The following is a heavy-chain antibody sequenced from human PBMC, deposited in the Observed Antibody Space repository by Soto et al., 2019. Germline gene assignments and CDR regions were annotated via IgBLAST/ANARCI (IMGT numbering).Heavy chain of an antibody. V-gene: IGHV1-69*06. CDR2: IIPIFGTA. J-gene: IGHJ6*02. Sequence: QVQLVQSGAEVKKPGSSVKVSCKASGGTFSSYAISWVRQAPGQGLEWMGGIIPIFGTANYAQKFQGRVTIHADKSTSTAYMELSSLRSEDTAVYYCASYSGSYRIPYYYYGMDVWGQGTTVTVSS. CDR1: GGTFSSYA. CDR3: ASYSGSYRIPYYYYGMDV. D-gene: IGHD1-26*01.